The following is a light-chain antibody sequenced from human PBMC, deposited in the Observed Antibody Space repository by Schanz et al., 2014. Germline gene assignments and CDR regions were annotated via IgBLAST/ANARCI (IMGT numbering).Light chain of an antibody. CDR2: DAS. Sequence: EVVLTQSPGTLSLSPGERATLSCRASQSVSSNFLAWYQHKPGQAPRLLIYDASNRATGIPARFSGSGSGTDFTLTISRLEPEDFAVYYCQQFGSSPFTFGPGTKVDIK. CDR1: QSVSSNF. J-gene: IGKJ3*01. V-gene: IGKV3-20*01. CDR3: QQFGSSPFT.